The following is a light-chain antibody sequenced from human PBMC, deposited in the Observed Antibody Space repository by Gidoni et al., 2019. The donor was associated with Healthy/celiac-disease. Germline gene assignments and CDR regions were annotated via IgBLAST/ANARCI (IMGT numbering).Light chain of an antibody. Sequence: QSALTQPRSVSGSPGQSVTISCTGTSSDVGGYNYVSWYQQHTGKAPKLMIYDVSKRPSGVPDLFAGSKSGNTASLTISGLQSEDEADYYCCSYAGSYSVVFGGGTNLPVL. J-gene: IGLJ2*01. V-gene: IGLV2-11*01. CDR1: SSDVGGYNY. CDR2: DVS. CDR3: CSYAGSYSVV.